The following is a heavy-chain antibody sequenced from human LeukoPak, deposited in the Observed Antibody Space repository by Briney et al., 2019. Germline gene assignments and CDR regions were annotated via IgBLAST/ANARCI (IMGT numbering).Heavy chain of an antibody. D-gene: IGHD6-19*01. CDR1: GGSISSYY. CDR3: ARAGMSSGWYRDDAFDI. V-gene: IGHV4-59*01. Sequence: SETLSLTCTVSGGSISSYYWSWIRQPPGKGLEWIGXXYYSGSTNYNPSLKSRVTISVDTSKNQFSLKLSSVTAADTAVYYCARAGMSSGWYRDDAFDIWGQGTMVTVSS. J-gene: IGHJ3*02. CDR2: XYYSGST.